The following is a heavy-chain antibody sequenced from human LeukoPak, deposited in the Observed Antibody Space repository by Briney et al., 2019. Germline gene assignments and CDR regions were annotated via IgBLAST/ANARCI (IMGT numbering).Heavy chain of an antibody. V-gene: IGHV4-59*08. CDR3: ARSKTFVAFDI. CDR1: GGSISSYY. Sequence: PSETLSLTCTVSGGSISSYYWSWIRQPPGKGLEWIGHIYYSGSSNYNPSLKSRVTISVDTSKNQFSLKLSSVTAADTAVYYCARSKTFVAFDIWGQGTMVTVSS. J-gene: IGHJ3*02. CDR2: IYYSGSS.